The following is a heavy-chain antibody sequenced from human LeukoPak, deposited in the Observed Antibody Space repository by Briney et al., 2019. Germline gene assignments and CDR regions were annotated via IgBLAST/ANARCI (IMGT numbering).Heavy chain of an antibody. CDR1: GFTFSSYG. J-gene: IGHJ4*02. CDR2: IRYDGSNK. D-gene: IGHD6-19*01. V-gene: IGHV3-30*02. Sequence: GGSLRLSCAASGFTFSSYGMHWVRQAPGKGLEWVAFIRYDGSNKHYADSVKGRFTISRDNSKNTLSLQLNSLKAEDTAIYYCAGDPPHSGWAFNYWGQGTLVTVSS. CDR3: AGDPPHSGWAFNY.